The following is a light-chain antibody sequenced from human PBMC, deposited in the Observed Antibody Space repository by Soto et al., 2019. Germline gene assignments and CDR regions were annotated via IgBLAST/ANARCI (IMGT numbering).Light chain of an antibody. Sequence: QSALTQPRSVSGSPGQSVTISCTGTSSDVGGYNYVSWYQQLPGKAPKLMIYDVTKRPSGVPDRFSGSKSGNTASLTISGLQAEEEADYHCCSFAGTYHWVFGGGTKLTVL. CDR2: DVT. CDR3: CSFAGTYHWV. V-gene: IGLV2-11*01. J-gene: IGLJ3*02. CDR1: SSDVGGYNY.